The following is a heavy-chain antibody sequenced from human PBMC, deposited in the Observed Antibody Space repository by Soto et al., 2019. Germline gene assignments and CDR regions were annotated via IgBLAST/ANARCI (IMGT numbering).Heavy chain of an antibody. CDR2: ISAYNGNK. V-gene: IGHV1-18*01. Sequence: QVQLVQSGAEVKKPGASVKVSCKASGYTFNSYGISWVRQAPGQGLEWMGWISAYNGNKKYAQKLQGRVTMTTDTSKSTAYMELRRLRSDDTAVYYCARDSPPVDYWGQGTLVTGSS. CDR3: ARDSPPVDY. J-gene: IGHJ4*02. CDR1: GYTFNSYG.